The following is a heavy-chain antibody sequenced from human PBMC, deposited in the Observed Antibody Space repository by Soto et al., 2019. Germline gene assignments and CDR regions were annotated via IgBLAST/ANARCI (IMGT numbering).Heavy chain of an antibody. Sequence: SVKVSCKASGGTFSSYAISWVRQAPGQGLEWMGGIIPIFGTANYAQKFQGRVTITADKSTSTAYMELSSLRSEDTAVYYCARAAPSGSYVPAKIYYYYGMDVCG. CDR2: IIPIFGTA. V-gene: IGHV1-69*06. D-gene: IGHD1-26*01. CDR1: GGTFSSYA. CDR3: ARAAPSGSYVPAKIYYYYGMDV. J-gene: IGHJ6*02.